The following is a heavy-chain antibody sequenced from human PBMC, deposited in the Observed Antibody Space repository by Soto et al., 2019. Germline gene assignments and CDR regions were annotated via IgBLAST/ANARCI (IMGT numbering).Heavy chain of an antibody. CDR1: GFPFSSYS. CDR2: ISSSSSYI. Sequence: PGGSLRLSCAASGFPFSSYSMNWVRQAPGKGLEWVSSISSSSSYIYYADSVKGRFTISRDNAKNSLYLQMNSLRAEDTAVYYCAREGAVADAFDIWGQGTMVTVSS. D-gene: IGHD6-19*01. J-gene: IGHJ3*02. CDR3: AREGAVADAFDI. V-gene: IGHV3-21*01.